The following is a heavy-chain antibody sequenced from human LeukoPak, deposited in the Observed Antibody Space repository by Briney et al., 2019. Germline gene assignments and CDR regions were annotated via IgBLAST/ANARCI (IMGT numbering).Heavy chain of an antibody. Sequence: QSGGSLTLSCAASGFTFSSYWMSWVRQAPGKGLEWVANIKQDGIEKYYVDSVKVLFTLPGANATNSLYLQMNGLRVEDTAVYYCAREGGNSVQVYWGKGTLVTVSS. J-gene: IGHJ4*02. V-gene: IGHV3-7*01. CDR2: IKQDGIEK. CDR3: AREGGNSVQVY. D-gene: IGHD4-23*01. CDR1: GFTFSSYW.